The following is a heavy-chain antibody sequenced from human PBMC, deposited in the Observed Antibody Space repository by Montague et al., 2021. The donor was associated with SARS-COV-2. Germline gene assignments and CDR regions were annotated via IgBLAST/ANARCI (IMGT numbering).Heavy chain of an antibody. CDR3: AHDRVTMIVVAKADAFDI. V-gene: IGHV2-5*08. Sequence: PALVKPTQTLTLTCTFSGFSLSTSGMCVSWIRQPPGKALEWLALIYWGDDKRYSPSLKSRLTITKDTSKNQVVLTMTNTDPVDTATYYCAHDRVTMIVVAKADAFDIWGQGTMVTVSS. CDR1: GFSLSTSGMC. D-gene: IGHD3-22*01. J-gene: IGHJ3*02. CDR2: IYWGDDK.